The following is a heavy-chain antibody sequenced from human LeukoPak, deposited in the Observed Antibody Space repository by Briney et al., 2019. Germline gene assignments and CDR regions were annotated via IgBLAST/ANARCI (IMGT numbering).Heavy chain of an antibody. Sequence: SETLSLTCTVSGGSISSSSYYWGWIRQPPGKGLEWIGSIYCGGSTYYNPSLKSRVTISVDTSKNQFSLKLSSVTAADTAVYYCARDGGNWGSGGPLGYWGQGTLVTVSS. CDR2: IYCGGST. D-gene: IGHD7-27*01. CDR3: ARDGGNWGSGGPLGY. J-gene: IGHJ4*02. V-gene: IGHV4-39*07. CDR1: GGSISSSSYY.